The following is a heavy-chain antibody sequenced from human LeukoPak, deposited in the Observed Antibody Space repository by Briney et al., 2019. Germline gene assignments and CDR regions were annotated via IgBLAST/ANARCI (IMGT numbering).Heavy chain of an antibody. Sequence: GGSLRLSCAASGFTFSSYWMSWVRQAPGKGLEWVANIKQDGSEKYYVDSVKGRFTISRDNAKNSLYLQMNSLKTEDTAVYYRTLNNWYENGFDPWGQGTLVTVSS. D-gene: IGHD1-1*01. CDR1: GFTFSSYW. J-gene: IGHJ5*02. CDR3: TLNNWYENGFDP. V-gene: IGHV3-7*03. CDR2: IKQDGSEK.